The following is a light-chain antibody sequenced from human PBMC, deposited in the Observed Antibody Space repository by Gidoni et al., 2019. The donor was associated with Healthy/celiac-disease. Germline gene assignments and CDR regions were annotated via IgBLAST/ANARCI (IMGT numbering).Light chain of an antibody. J-gene: IGKJ3*01. CDR2: DAS. V-gene: IGKV3-11*01. CDR1: QSVSSY. Sequence: EIVLTQSPATLSLSPGERATLSCRASQSVSSYLAWYQQKPGQAPRLLIYDASNRATGIPARFSGSWSGTDFTLTISSLEPEDFAVYYCQQRSNWPRGFTFGPGTKVDIK. CDR3: QQRSNWPRGFT.